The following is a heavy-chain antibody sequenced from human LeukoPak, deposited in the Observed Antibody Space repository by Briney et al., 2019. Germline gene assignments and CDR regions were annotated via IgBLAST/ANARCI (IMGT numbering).Heavy chain of an antibody. CDR3: ARGSLSCWYFDL. CDR2: IYYSGST. Sequence: SETLSLTCTVSGGSISSGGYYWSWIRQHPGTGLEWIGYIYYSGSTYYNPSLKSRVTISVDTSKNQFSLKLCSVTAADTAVYYCARGSLSCWYFDLWGRGTLVTVSS. CDR1: GGSISSGGYY. V-gene: IGHV4-31*03. D-gene: IGHD2-15*01. J-gene: IGHJ2*01.